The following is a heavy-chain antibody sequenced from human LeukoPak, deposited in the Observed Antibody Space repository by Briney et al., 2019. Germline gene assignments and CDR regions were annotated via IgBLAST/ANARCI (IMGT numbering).Heavy chain of an antibody. CDR1: GFTFSYYG. D-gene: IGHD1-26*01. J-gene: IGHJ6*03. CDR2: ISGSGDRT. V-gene: IGHV3-23*01. Sequence: GGSLRLSCAASGFTFSYYGMNWVRQAPGKGLEWVSGISGSGDRTYYEDSVKGRFTISRDNSKNTLYLQMNSLRAEDTAVYYCAKGSIVGATSHYYLDVWGTGTTVTVSS. CDR3: AKGSIVGATSHYYLDV.